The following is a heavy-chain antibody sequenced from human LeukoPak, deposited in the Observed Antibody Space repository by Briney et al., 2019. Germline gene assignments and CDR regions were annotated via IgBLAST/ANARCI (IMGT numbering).Heavy chain of an antibody. V-gene: IGHV1-18*01. CDR2: ISAYNGNT. D-gene: IGHD3-3*01. J-gene: IGHJ4*02. CDR1: GYTFTSYA. CDR3: ARDTGDYDFWGGLHPTFDY. Sequence: GASVKVSCTASGYTFTSYAISWVRQAPGQGLEWMGWISAYNGNTNYAQKLQGRVTMTTDTSTSTAYMELRSLRSDDTAVYYCARDTGDYDFWGGLHPTFDYWGQGTLVTVSS.